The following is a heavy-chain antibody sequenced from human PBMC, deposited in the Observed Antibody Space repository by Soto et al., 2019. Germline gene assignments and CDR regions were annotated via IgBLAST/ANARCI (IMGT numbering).Heavy chain of an antibody. CDR1: GFTFSSYW. V-gene: IGHV3-7*05. Sequence: GGSLRLSCAASGFTFSSYWMSWVRQAPGKGLEWVANIKQDGSEKYYVDSVKGRFTISRDNAKNSLYLQMNSLRAEDTAVYYCASGLYSSGWIMVYWGQGTLVTVSS. CDR2: IKQDGSEK. D-gene: IGHD6-19*01. J-gene: IGHJ4*02. CDR3: ASGLYSSGWIMVY.